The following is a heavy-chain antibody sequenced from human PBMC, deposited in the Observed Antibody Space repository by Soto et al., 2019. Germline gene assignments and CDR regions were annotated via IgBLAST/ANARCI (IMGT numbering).Heavy chain of an antibody. V-gene: IGHV3-48*01. CDR1: GFTCSSYS. D-gene: IGHD1-26*01. CDR3: ATEERLLNGFDL. CDR2: ISSSSSTI. Sequence: EVQLVESGGGLVQPGGSLRLSCAASGFTCSSYSMNWVRQAPGKGLEWVSYISSSSSTIYYADSVKGRCTISSDNSKISLYLQRNSLRAEDTAVYYSATEERLLNGFDLWGQGTLVTVS. J-gene: IGHJ5*02.